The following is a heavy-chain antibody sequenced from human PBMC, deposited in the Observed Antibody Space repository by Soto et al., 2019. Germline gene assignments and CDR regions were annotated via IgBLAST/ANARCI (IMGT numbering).Heavy chain of an antibody. CDR2: INPNSGGT. CDR1: GYTFTGYY. D-gene: IGHD1-26*01. J-gene: IGHJ4*02. V-gene: IGHV1-2*02. Sequence: ASVKVSCKASGYTFTGYYMHWVRQAPGQGLEWMGWINPNSGGTNYAQKFQGRVTMTRDTSISTAYMEPSRLRSDDTAVYYCARDSKSGSYYSTDYWGQGTLVTVSS. CDR3: ARDSKSGSYYSTDY.